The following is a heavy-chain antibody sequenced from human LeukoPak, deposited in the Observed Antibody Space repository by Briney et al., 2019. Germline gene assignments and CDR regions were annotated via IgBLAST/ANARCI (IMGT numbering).Heavy chain of an antibody. J-gene: IGHJ4*02. V-gene: IGHV4-59*01. D-gene: IGHD3-10*01. CDR3: ARLYVSGNYFNALDY. CDR1: GASISGYY. CDR2: IYYTGTT. Sequence: SETLSLTCTVSGASISGYYWTWIRQPPGEGLERIGYIYYTGTTNYNPSLRSRVTISVDTSKNQFSLRLSSVTAADTAVYYCARLYVSGNYFNALDYWGQGTLVTVSS.